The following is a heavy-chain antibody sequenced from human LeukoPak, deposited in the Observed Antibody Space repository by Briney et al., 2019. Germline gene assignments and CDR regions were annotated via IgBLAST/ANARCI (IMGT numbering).Heavy chain of an antibody. CDR3: ARYGASSHAFDI. J-gene: IGHJ3*02. V-gene: IGHV4-38-2*02. CDR2: IYHSGST. Sequence: SETLSLTCTVSGYSISSGYYWGWIRQPPGKGLEWIGSIYHSGSTYYNPSLKSRVTISVDTSKNQFSLKLSSVTAADTAVYYCARYGASSHAFDIWGQGTMVTVSS. CDR1: GYSISSGYY. D-gene: IGHD2-2*01.